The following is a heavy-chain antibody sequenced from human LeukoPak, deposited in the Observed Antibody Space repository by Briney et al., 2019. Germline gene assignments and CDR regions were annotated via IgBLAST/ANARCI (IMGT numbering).Heavy chain of an antibody. Sequence: PGGSLRLSCAASGFTFDDYTKHWVRQAPGKGLEWVSLISWDGGSTYYADSVKGRFTISRDNSKNSLYLQMNSLRVEDTAVYYCARDLNWETYWGQGTLVSVSS. CDR1: GFTFDDYT. CDR3: ARDLNWETY. V-gene: IGHV3-43*01. CDR2: ISWDGGST. D-gene: IGHD7-27*01. J-gene: IGHJ4*02.